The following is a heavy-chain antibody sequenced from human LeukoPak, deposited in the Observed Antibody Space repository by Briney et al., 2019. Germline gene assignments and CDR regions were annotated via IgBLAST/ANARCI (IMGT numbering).Heavy chain of an antibody. J-gene: IGHJ6*03. CDR1: GFTFSSHR. Sequence: GGSLRLSCAGSGFTFSSHRMNWVRQAPGKGLEWVADISGSSDDIHYADSVTGRFTISRDNAKNSLYLQMNSLRAEDTALYYCARVYSSSWLYYYYYMDVWGKGTRVTVSS. CDR2: ISGSSDDI. D-gene: IGHD6-13*01. V-gene: IGHV3-21*05. CDR3: ARVYSSSWLYYYYYMDV.